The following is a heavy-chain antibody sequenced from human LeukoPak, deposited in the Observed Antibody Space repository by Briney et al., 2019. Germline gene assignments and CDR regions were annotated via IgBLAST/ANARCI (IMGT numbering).Heavy chain of an antibody. CDR3: ARKSSGGDWS. CDR1: GYSISSSNW. D-gene: IGHD2-21*01. V-gene: IGHV4-28*01. J-gene: IGHJ4*02. Sequence: SDTLSLTCAVSGYSISSSNWWGWIRQPPGKGLEWIGYVYYSGSTYYNPSLKSRVTMSVATSKNQFSLKLSSVTAVDTAVYYCARKSSGGDWSWGQGTLVTVSS. CDR2: VYYSGST.